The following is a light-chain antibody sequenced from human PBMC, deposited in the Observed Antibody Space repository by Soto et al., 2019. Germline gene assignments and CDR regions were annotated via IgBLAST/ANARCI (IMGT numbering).Light chain of an antibody. V-gene: IGKV1-27*01. J-gene: IGKJ1*01. Sequence: DFQMTQSPSSLSASVGDRVTITCRASQDISDHLAWYQHKPGKVPKLLIYEASTLQSGVPSRFSGGGFGTDFTLTISSLQPEDVATYYCQKYNTTPRTFGQGTNVEIK. CDR3: QKYNTTPRT. CDR1: QDISDH. CDR2: EAS.